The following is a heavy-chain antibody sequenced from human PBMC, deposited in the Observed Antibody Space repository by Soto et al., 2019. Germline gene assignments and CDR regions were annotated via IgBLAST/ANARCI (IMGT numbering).Heavy chain of an antibody. CDR1: GFSFSTYG. V-gene: IGHV3-30*18. CDR2: ISNDGSNK. CDR3: AKGFRNYWAFDY. Sequence: QVHLVESGGGVVQPGRSLRISCAASGFSFSTYGMHWVRQAPGKGLEWVAFISNDGSNKYYADSVKGRFTISRDNSKNTLYLQMNSLRAEDTAVYYCAKGFRNYWAFDYWGQGTLVTVSS. D-gene: IGHD1-7*01. J-gene: IGHJ4*02.